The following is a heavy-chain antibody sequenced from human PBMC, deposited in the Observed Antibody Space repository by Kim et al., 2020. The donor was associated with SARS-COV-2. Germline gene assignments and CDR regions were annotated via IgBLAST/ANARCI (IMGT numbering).Heavy chain of an antibody. V-gene: IGHV4-34*01. Sequence: SETLSLTCAVYGGSFSGYYWSWIRQPPGKGLEWIGEINHSGSTNYNPSLKSRVTISVDTSKNQFSLKLSSVTAADTAVYYCARRGFSYGSGNGYDYWGQGTLVTVSS. CDR2: INHSGST. J-gene: IGHJ4*02. CDR1: GGSFSGYY. CDR3: ARRGFSYGSGNGYDY. D-gene: IGHD3-10*01.